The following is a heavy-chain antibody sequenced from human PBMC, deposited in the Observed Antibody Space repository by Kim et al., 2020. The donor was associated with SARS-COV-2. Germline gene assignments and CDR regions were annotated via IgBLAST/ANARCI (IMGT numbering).Heavy chain of an antibody. J-gene: IGHJ4*02. CDR2: IKEDGSQK. Sequence: GGSLRLSCSASGFTFSRYWMTWVRQAPGKGLEWVANIKEDGSQKYYVDSVKGRFTISKDNAKSSVYLHMNSLRGDDTAVYYCARDGGGGLDYWGLGSPVT. CDR3: ARDGGGGLDY. CDR1: GFTFSRYW. D-gene: IGHD3-16*01. V-gene: IGHV3-7*01.